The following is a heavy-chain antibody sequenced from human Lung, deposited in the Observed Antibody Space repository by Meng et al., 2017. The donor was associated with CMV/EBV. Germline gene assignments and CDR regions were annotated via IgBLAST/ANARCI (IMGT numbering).Heavy chain of an antibody. CDR3: ARGGGTMIVVVTENAFDI. CDR1: GGTFSSYA. Sequence: QGQLVQLGAEVEKPGSSVKVSCKASGGTFSSYAISWVRQAPGQGLEWMGGIIPIFGTANYAQKFQGRVTITADESTSTAYMELSSLRSEDTAVYYCARGGGTMIVVVTENAFDIWGQGTMVTVSS. CDR2: IIPIFGTA. D-gene: IGHD3-22*01. J-gene: IGHJ3*02. V-gene: IGHV1-69*12.